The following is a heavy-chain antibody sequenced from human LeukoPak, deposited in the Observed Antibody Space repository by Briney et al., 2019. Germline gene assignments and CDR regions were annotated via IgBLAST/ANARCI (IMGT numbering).Heavy chain of an antibody. D-gene: IGHD6-19*01. J-gene: IGHJ4*02. V-gene: IGHV3-9*01. CDR3: AKDKYSSGDYFDY. CDR2: ISWNSGSI. Sequence: GGSLRLSCAASGFTFDDYAMHWVRQAPGKGLEWVSGISWNSGSIGYADSVKGRFTISRDNAKNSLYLQMNSLRAEDTALYYCAKDKYSSGDYFDYWGQGTLVTVSS. CDR1: GFTFDDYA.